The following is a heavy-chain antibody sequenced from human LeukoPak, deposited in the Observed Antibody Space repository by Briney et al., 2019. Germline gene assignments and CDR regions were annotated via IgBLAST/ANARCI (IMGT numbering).Heavy chain of an antibody. Sequence: SQTLSLTCPVSGGSISSGSYYWSWIRQPAGNGLEWIGRIYIRGSTNYHSSPKSRVTISVETSKNQFSLKLSSVTAADTAVYYCARDSGYYDFWSGVADYWGQGTLVTVSS. V-gene: IGHV4-61*02. CDR1: GGSISSGSYY. J-gene: IGHJ4*02. D-gene: IGHD3-3*01. CDR3: ARDSGYYDFWSGVADY. CDR2: IYIRGST.